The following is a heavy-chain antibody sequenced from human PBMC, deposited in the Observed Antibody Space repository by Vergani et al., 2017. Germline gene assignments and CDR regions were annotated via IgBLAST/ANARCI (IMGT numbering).Heavy chain of an antibody. CDR3: AKNFWSELNYHGSSTPGEFDF. CDR1: GFTLSNYG. D-gene: IGHD3-10*01. Sequence: GQLVESGGDWVQRGGSLRLSCAASGFTLSNYGMHWVRQAPGKGLEWVAFLRYDGITTQYVDSGKGRFIISRDNSKNTLYLKMSSLRREDTAMYYCAKNFWSELNYHGSSTPGEFDFWGQGTLVTVSS. CDR2: LRYDGITT. J-gene: IGHJ4*02. V-gene: IGHV3-30*02.